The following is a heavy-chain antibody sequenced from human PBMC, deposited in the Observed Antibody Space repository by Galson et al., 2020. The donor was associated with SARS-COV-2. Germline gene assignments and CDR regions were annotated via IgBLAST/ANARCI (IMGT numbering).Heavy chain of an antibody. D-gene: IGHD5-18*01. CDR1: GFTFSSYA. CDR3: ARDRLGGYSFFFDP. Sequence: GGSLRLSCAASGFTFSSYAMHWVRQAPGKGLEWVAVISYDGSNKYYADSVKGRFTISRDNSKNTLYLQMNSLRAEDTAVYYCARDRLGGYSFFFDPWGQGTLVTVSS. CDR2: ISYDGSNK. V-gene: IGHV3-30*04. J-gene: IGHJ5*02.